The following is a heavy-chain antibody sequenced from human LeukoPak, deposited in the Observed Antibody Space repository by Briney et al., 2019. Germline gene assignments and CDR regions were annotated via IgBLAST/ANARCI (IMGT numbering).Heavy chain of an antibody. Sequence: SETLSLTCTVSGGSISSGGYYWSWIRQHPGKGLEWIGCIYYSGSTYYNPSLKSRVTISVDTSKNQFSLKLSSVTAADTAVYYCARVVVVPANWFDPWGQGTLVTVSS. CDR3: ARVVVVPANWFDP. CDR1: GGSISSGGYY. CDR2: IYYSGST. J-gene: IGHJ5*02. V-gene: IGHV4-31*03. D-gene: IGHD2-2*01.